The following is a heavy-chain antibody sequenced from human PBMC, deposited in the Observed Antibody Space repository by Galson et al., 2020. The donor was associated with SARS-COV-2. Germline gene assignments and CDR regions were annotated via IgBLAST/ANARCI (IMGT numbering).Heavy chain of an antibody. CDR1: GYTFTSYG. J-gene: IGHJ4*02. Sequence: ASVQVSCKASGYTFTSYGISWVRQAPGQGLEWMGWISAYNGNTNYAQKLQGRVTMTTDTSTSTAYMELRSLRSDDTAVYYCARDGDYYDSSGYYLYYFDYWGQGTLVTVSS. CDR2: ISAYNGNT. V-gene: IGHV1-18*01. D-gene: IGHD3-22*01. CDR3: ARDGDYYDSSGYYLYYFDY.